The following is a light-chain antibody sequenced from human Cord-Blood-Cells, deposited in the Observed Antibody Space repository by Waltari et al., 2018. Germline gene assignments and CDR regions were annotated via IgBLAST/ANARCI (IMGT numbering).Light chain of an antibody. CDR2: DVS. J-gene: IGLJ1*01. V-gene: IGLV2-11*01. Sequence: QSVTISCTGTSSDVGGYNYVSWYQQHPGKAPKLMIYDVSKRPSGVPDRFSGSKSGNTASLTISGLQAEDEADYYCCSYAGSHTYVFGTGTKVTVL. CDR3: CSYAGSHTYV. CDR1: SSDVGGYNY.